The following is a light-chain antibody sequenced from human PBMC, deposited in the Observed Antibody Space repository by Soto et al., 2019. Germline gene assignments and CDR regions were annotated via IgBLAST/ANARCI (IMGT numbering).Light chain of an antibody. Sequence: QSVLTQPDSVSGSPGQSITISCTGTSSDDGGYNSVSWYQQHPGKAPKLMIYDVSNRPSGVSNRFTGSKSANTAFLTISGLQAEDEADYYCSSYISSTTSRVFGGGTKLTVL. J-gene: IGLJ3*02. CDR2: DVS. V-gene: IGLV2-14*01. CDR1: SSDDGGYNS. CDR3: SSYISSTTSRV.